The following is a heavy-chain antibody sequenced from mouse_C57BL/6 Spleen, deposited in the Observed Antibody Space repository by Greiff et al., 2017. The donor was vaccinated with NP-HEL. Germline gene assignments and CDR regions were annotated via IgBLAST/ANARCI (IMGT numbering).Heavy chain of an antibody. CDR1: GYTFTSYW. V-gene: IGHV1-55*01. D-gene: IGHD1-1*01. CDR2: IYPGSGST. J-gene: IGHJ1*03. Sequence: VQLQQPGAELVKPGASVKMSCKASGYTFTSYWITWVKQRPGQGLEWIGDIYPGSGSTNYNEKFKSKATLTVDTSSSTAYRQLSSLTSEDSAVYYCAIYYGSSYDWYFDVWGTGTTVTVSS. CDR3: AIYYGSSYDWYFDV.